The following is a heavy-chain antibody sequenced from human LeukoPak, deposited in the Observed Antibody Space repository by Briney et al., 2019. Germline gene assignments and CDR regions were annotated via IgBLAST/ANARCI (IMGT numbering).Heavy chain of an antibody. CDR1: DGSFSGYY. J-gene: IGHJ6*03. Sequence: SETLSLTCAVYDGSFSGYYWSWIRQPPGKGLEWIGEINHSGSTNYNPSLKSRVTISVDTSKNQFSLKLSSVTAADTAVYYCARARQQLVRGVLVDYYYYYYMDVWGKGTTVTVSS. D-gene: IGHD6-13*01. V-gene: IGHV4-34*01. CDR2: INHSGST. CDR3: ARARQQLVRGVLVDYYYYYYMDV.